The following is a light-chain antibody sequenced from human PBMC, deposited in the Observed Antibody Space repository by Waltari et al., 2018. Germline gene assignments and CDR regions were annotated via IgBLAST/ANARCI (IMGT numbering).Light chain of an antibody. Sequence: QSALTQPASVSGSPGQSITIPCTGTNGDIGNYNYVSWYQQHPGKAPKLVIDEVNNRPAGVSNRVSGSKSGNTASLTISGLQAEDEADYYCCSFTRASTWVFGGGTKLTVL. CDR1: NGDIGNYNY. CDR3: CSFTRASTWV. J-gene: IGLJ3*02. V-gene: IGLV2-14*01. CDR2: EVN.